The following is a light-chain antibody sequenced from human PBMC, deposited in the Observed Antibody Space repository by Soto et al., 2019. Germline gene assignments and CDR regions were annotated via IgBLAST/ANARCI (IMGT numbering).Light chain of an antibody. Sequence: VVTQSPATLSVSPGERATLSCRASQSVSSNYLAWCQQRPGQAPRLLIYGASTRAAGIPDRFSGSGSGTDFTLTITRLEPEDSAVYFCQQYTGPPTTFGQGTRLEIK. CDR1: QSVSSNY. CDR2: GAS. V-gene: IGKV3-20*01. CDR3: QQYTGPPTT. J-gene: IGKJ5*01.